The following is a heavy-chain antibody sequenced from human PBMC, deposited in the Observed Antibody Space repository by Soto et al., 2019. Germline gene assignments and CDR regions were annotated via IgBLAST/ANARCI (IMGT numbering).Heavy chain of an antibody. CDR3: AKDGGKDGYFGNWFDP. CDR2: IIPIFASA. D-gene: IGHD5-12*01. J-gene: IGHJ5*02. CDR1: GGTFSNYA. V-gene: IGHV1-69*15. Sequence: QVQLVQSGAEVKKPGSSVKVSCKASGGTFSNYAITWVRQPAGQGLERMARIIPIFASANYAQKFQGRVTITAAESTTTAYMELSSLRSDDTAVYYCAKDGGKDGYFGNWFDPWGQGTLVTVSS.